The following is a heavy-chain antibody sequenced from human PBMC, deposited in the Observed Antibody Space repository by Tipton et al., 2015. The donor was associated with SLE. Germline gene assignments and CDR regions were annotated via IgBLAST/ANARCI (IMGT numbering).Heavy chain of an antibody. J-gene: IGHJ6*02. CDR3: ARHFNPCSSTSCYTFGMDV. Sequence: TLSLTCTVSGGSISSYYWSWIRQPPGKGLEWIGYIYYSGSTNYNPSLKSRVTISVDTSKDQFSLKLSSVTAADTAVYYCARHFNPCSSTSCYTFGMDVWGQGTTVTVSS. CDR1: GGSISSYY. V-gene: IGHV4-59*08. D-gene: IGHD2-2*02. CDR2: IYYSGST.